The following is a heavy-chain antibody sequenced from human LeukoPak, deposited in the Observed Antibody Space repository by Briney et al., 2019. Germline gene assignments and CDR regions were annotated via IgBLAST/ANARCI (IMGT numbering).Heavy chain of an antibody. J-gene: IGHJ4*02. CDR1: GFTFSNAW. CDR2: ISGSGGST. CDR3: AKTAGIVGATRVDY. Sequence: GGSLRLSCAASGFTFSNAWMSWVRQAPGKGPEWVSAISGSGGSTYYADSVKGRFTISRDNSKNTLYLQMNSLRAEDTAVYYCAKTAGIVGATRVDYWGQGTLVTVSS. D-gene: IGHD1-26*01. V-gene: IGHV3-23*01.